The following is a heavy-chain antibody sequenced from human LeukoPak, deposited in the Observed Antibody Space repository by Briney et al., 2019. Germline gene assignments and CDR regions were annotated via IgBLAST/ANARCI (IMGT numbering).Heavy chain of an antibody. J-gene: IGHJ6*03. CDR1: GGSFSGYY. V-gene: IGHV4-34*01. CDR2: INHSGST. CDR3: ARGYGDYVSSRYFSYYMDV. D-gene: IGHD4-17*01. Sequence: SETLSLTCAVYGGSFSGYYWSWIRQPPGKGLEWIGEINHSGSTNYNPSLKSQVTISVDTSKNQFSLKLSSVTAADTAVYYCARGYGDYVSSRYFSYYMDVWGKGTTVTVSS.